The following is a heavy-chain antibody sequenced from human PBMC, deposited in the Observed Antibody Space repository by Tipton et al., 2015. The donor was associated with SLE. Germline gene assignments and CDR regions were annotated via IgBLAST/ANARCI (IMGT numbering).Heavy chain of an antibody. CDR1: GGSISGSSYY. V-gene: IGHV4-39*02. Sequence: TLSLTCAVSGGSISGSSYYWGWIRQPPGKGLEWIGSIYYSGTTSYNASLESRVTISVDTSKNQFSLRLTSVTAADTAVYYCAKVTVFGVAILGYSCFDPWGQGTLVTVAS. D-gene: IGHD3-3*01. J-gene: IGHJ5*02. CDR3: AKVTVFGVAILGYSCFDP. CDR2: IYYSGTT.